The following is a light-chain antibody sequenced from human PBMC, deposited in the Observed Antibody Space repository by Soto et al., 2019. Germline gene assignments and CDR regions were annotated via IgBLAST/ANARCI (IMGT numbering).Light chain of an antibody. CDR3: CSYTVRNTWV. V-gene: IGLV2-14*01. Sequence: QSALTQPASVTGSPGQSITISCTGTSSDVGGYNRVSWYQQYPGTAPKLIIYEVGNRPSGVSYRFSASKSVNTASLTISGLQPEDEADYYCCSYTVRNTWVFGGGTKLTVL. J-gene: IGLJ3*02. CDR1: SSDVGGYNR. CDR2: EVG.